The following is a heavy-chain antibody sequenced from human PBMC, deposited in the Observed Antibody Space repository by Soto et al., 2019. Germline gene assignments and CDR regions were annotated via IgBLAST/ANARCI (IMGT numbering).Heavy chain of an antibody. CDR3: AKASAYGSGSPDN. CDR2: ISGSGGGT. CDR1: GFTFSGYA. Sequence: GGSLRLSCVVSGFTFSGYAMTWVRQAPGRGLEWVSLISGSGGGTFYADSVKGRFTISRDNSKNTLHLQMNSLRAEDAAIYYCAKASAYGSGSPDNWGQGALVTVSS. J-gene: IGHJ4*02. V-gene: IGHV3-23*01. D-gene: IGHD3-10*01.